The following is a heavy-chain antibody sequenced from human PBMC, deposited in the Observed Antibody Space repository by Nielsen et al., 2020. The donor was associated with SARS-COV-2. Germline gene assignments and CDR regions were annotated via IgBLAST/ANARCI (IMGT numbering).Heavy chain of an antibody. CDR1: GFTFSSYA. J-gene: IGHJ4*02. Sequence: GGSLRLSCAASGFTFSSYAMHWVRQAPGKGLEWVSYIGSTITYTNYGDSVKGRFTISRDNAKNSLYLQMNTLRAEDTAVYYCARGGAAARGRVDYWGQGTLVTVSS. V-gene: IGHV3-21*05. CDR2: IGSTITYT. D-gene: IGHD6-13*01. CDR3: ARGGAAARGRVDY.